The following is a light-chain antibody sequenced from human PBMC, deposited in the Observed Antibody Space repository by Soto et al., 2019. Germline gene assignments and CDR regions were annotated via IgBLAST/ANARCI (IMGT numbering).Light chain of an antibody. CDR1: QSLLHSDGYNH. CDR3: RQALRPPPT. CDR2: EGS. V-gene: IGKV2-28*01. J-gene: IGKJ4*01. Sequence: EIVMTQAPLSLPVTPGEPASISCRSSQSLLHSDGYNHLDWYLQKPGQSPQLLIYEGSKRASGVPDRFRGSGSGTYFTLKISRVEAEDFGSYHCRQALRPPPTSGSGTKVEIK.